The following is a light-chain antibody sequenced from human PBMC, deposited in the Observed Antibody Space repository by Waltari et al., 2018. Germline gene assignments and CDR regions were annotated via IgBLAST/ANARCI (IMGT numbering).Light chain of an antibody. CDR3: QQYGSSHPFT. V-gene: IGKV3-20*01. CDR1: QTVTSAY. CDR2: GSS. Sequence: EIVLTQSPGTLSLSPGERATLSCRASQTVTSAYLAWYQQKPGQAPRLRIYGSSSRATGIPDRFSGSGSATDFTLTISRLEPEDFAMYFCQQYGSSHPFTFGQGTKLEIK. J-gene: IGKJ2*01.